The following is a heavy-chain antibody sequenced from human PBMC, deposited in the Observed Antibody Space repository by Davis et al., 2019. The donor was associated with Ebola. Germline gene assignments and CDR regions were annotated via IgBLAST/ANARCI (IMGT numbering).Heavy chain of an antibody. Sequence: ASVKVSCKASGYTFTSYYMHWVRQAPGQGLEWMGRINPNSGGTNYAQKFRGRVTMSGDTSISTAYMELSRLRNDDTAVYYCARLCSSSCPNDYWGQGTLVTVSS. V-gene: IGHV1-2*06. CDR2: INPNSGGT. D-gene: IGHD6-13*01. CDR1: GYTFTSYY. CDR3: ARLCSSSCPNDY. J-gene: IGHJ4*02.